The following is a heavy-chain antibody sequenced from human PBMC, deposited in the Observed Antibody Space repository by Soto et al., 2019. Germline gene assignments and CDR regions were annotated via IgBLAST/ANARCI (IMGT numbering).Heavy chain of an antibody. J-gene: IGHJ4*02. CDR1: GFTFNTYA. Sequence: PGGSLRLSCASSGFTFNTYAMSWVRQAPGKGLEWVSAISGSGGSTYYADSVKGRFTISRDNTKNTLYLQMNSLRAEDTAVYYCAKDRIQLFSWGQGALVTVSS. CDR3: AKDRIQLFS. CDR2: ISGSGGST. V-gene: IGHV3-23*01. D-gene: IGHD5-18*01.